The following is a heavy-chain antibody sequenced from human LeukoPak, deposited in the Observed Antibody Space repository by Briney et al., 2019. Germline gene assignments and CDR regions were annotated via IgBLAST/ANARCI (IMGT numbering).Heavy chain of an antibody. V-gene: IGHV1-2*04. D-gene: IGHD1-26*01. Sequence: GAPVKVSCKASGYTFTGYYMHWVRQAPGQGLEWMGWINPNSGGTNYAQKFQGWVTMTRDTSISTAYMELSRLRSDDTAVYYCARGRSGSYYGYNWFDPWGQGTLVTVSS. CDR3: ARGRSGSYYGYNWFDP. CDR1: GYTFTGYY. CDR2: INPNSGGT. J-gene: IGHJ5*02.